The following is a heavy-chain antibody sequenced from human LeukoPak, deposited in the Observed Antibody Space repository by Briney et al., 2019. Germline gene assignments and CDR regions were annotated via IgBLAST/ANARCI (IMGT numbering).Heavy chain of an antibody. Sequence: PGGSLRLSCAASGFTFSSYSMNWVRQAPGKGLEWVSSISSSSSYIYYADSAKGRFTISRDNSKNTLYLQMNSLRAEDTAVYYCAKTDYDSSGSLDYWGQGTLVTVSS. D-gene: IGHD3-22*01. CDR2: ISSSSSYI. V-gene: IGHV3-21*01. CDR3: AKTDYDSSGSLDY. CDR1: GFTFSSYS. J-gene: IGHJ4*02.